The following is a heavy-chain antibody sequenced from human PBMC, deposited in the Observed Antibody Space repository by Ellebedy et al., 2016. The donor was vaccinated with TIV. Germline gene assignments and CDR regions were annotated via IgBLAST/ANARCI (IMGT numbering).Heavy chain of an antibody. Sequence: ASVKVSXKASSYTFNSYGFIWVRQAPGQGLEWMGWVSAYNGNTNYAQNLQGRVTMTTDTSTSTAYMELRSLRSDDTAIYYCARGGRTAANDYWGQGTLVTVSS. J-gene: IGHJ4*02. CDR2: VSAYNGNT. CDR3: ARGGRTAANDY. V-gene: IGHV1-18*01. D-gene: IGHD2-2*01. CDR1: SYTFNSYG.